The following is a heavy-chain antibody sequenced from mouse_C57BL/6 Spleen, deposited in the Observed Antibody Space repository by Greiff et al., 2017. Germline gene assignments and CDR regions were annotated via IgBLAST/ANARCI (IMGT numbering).Heavy chain of an antibody. CDR3: ARDYSTPFTGAKDY. J-gene: IGHJ4*01. V-gene: IGHV5-4*01. CDR1: GFTFSSYA. CDR2: ISDGGSYT. D-gene: IGHD2-5*01. Sequence: EVKLMESGGGLVKPGGSLKLSCAASGFTFSSYAMSWVRQTPEKRLEWVATISDGGSYTYYPDNVKGRFTISRDNAKNNLYLQMSHLKSDDTAMYYCARDYSTPFTGAKDYWGQGTSVTVSS.